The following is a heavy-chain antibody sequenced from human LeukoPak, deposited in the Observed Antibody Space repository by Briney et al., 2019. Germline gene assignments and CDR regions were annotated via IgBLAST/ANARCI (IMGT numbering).Heavy chain of an antibody. D-gene: IGHD6-19*01. J-gene: IGHJ4*02. Sequence: GGPLTLPCGPSGFTLSRLWMSWPPQAPGKGVEGGANIKQDGSEKYYVDSVKGRFTISRDNAKNSLYLQMNSLRAEDTAVYYCARVSGWYRFDYWGQGTLVTVSS. CDR2: IKQDGSEK. CDR3: ARVSGWYRFDY. CDR1: GFTLSRLW. V-gene: IGHV3-7*01.